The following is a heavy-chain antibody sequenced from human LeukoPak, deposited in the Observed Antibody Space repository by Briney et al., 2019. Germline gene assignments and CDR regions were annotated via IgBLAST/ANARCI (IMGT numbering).Heavy chain of an antibody. J-gene: IGHJ4*02. D-gene: IGHD5-18*01. Sequence: GGALRLSCAASGFTFSNFWMSWVRQAPGKGLEWVANIKQDGSEKYYVDSVKGRFTISRDNAKNSLYLQMNSLRAEDTAVYYCARCQTYSYGSDYWGQGTLVTVSS. CDR3: ARCQTYSYGSDY. CDR1: GFTFSNFW. V-gene: IGHV3-7*01. CDR2: IKQDGSEK.